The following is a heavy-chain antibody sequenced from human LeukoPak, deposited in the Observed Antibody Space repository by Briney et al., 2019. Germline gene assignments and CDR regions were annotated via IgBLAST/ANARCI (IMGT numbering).Heavy chain of an antibody. CDR3: AKGDTLHYYDSSGYLDY. CDR1: GFTFDCCG. D-gene: IGHD3-22*01. Sequence: GGSLTLSCAASGFTFDCCGMHWVRQAPGKGLEWVAFIRNVGNDKYYADSVKDRFFISRDNSKNTLSLQMNSLRVEDTAVYYCAKGDTLHYYDSSGYLDYWGQGTLVTVSS. CDR2: IRNVGNDK. V-gene: IGHV3-30*02. J-gene: IGHJ4*02.